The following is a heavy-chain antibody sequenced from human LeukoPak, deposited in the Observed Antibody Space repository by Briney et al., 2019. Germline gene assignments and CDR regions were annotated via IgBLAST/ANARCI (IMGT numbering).Heavy chain of an antibody. CDR2: ISSSSSTI. V-gene: IGHV3-48*01. J-gene: IGHJ4*02. CDR3: ARSSRELGGYAPWELMPPFDY. D-gene: IGHD1-7*01. CDR1: GFTFGDYA. Sequence: GGSLRLSCTASGFTFGDYAMNWVRQAPGKGLEWVSYISSSSSTIYYADSVKGRFTISRDNAKNSLYLQMNSLRAEDTAVYYCARSSRELGGYAPWELMPPFDYRGQGTLVTVSS.